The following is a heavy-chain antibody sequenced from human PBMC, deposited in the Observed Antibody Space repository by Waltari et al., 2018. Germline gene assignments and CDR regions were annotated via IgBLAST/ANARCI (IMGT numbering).Heavy chain of an antibody. D-gene: IGHD7-27*01. CDR2: IHKDGSEK. V-gene: IGHV3-7*01. CDR1: GFTFTDYW. CDR3: VRDHWGPDY. Sequence: EVHLVVSGGGLVQRGGSLRLSCAASGFTFTDYWMSWVRQAPGKGPEWVANIHKDGSEKNYVDYVKGRFTISRDNAKDSVYLQMNSLRADDTAMYYCVRDHWGPDYWGQGTLVTVSS. J-gene: IGHJ4*02.